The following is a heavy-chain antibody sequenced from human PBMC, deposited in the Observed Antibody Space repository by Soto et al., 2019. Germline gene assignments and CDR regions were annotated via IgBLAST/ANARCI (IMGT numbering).Heavy chain of an antibody. Sequence: QLQLQESGPGLVKPSETLSLTCSVSGGSISSTNYFWGWIRQPPGKGLEWIGTISYGGSTYYNPSLKSRVTISVDTSKNQLALKLSSVTAADTAVYYCARQGAGGRAFDIWGQGTMVTVSS. D-gene: IGHD3-10*01. CDR2: ISYGGST. CDR3: ARQGAGGRAFDI. V-gene: IGHV4-39*01. J-gene: IGHJ3*02. CDR1: GGSISSTNYF.